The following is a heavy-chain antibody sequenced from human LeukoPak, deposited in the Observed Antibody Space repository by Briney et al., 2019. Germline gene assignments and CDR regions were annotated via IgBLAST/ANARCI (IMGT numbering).Heavy chain of an antibody. Sequence: AASVKVSCKASGYTFTSYDINWVRQATGQGLEWMGWMNPNSGNTGYAQKFQGRVTMTRNTSISTAYMELSSLTFEDTAVYYCARGRHPGPTWISEYWGQGTLVTVSS. V-gene: IGHV1-8*01. CDR3: ARGRHPGPTWISEY. J-gene: IGHJ4*02. D-gene: IGHD5-12*01. CDR2: MNPNSGNT. CDR1: GYTFTSYD.